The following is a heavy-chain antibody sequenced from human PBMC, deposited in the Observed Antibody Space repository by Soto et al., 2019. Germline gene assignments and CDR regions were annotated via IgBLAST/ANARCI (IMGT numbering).Heavy chain of an antibody. D-gene: IGHD3-10*01. CDR1: GFTFNNYA. CDR3: AKGRGGSGSLTPRVDF. V-gene: IGHV3-23*01. J-gene: IGHJ4*02. CDR2: ISGGGDTT. Sequence: EVQLLESGGGLVQPGGSLRLSCAASGFTFNNYAMTWVRQAPGKGLEWVSAISGGGDTTSYADSVKGRFTVSRDGXXXXXYXXXXXXRAEDTALYYCAKGRGGSGSLTPRVDFWGQGTLVTVSS.